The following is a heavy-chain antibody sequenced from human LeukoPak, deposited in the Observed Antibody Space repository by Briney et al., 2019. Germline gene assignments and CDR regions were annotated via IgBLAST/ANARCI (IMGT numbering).Heavy chain of an antibody. J-gene: IGHJ4*02. CDR2: ISGSGGST. CDR1: GFTFSSYA. V-gene: IGHV3-23*01. Sequence: PGGSLRLSCAASGFTFSSYAMSWVRQAPGKGLEWVSAISGSGGSTYYAGSVKGRFTISRDNSKNTLYLQMNSLRAEDTAVYYCATGITMVRGVPPYYFDYWGQGTLVTVSS. CDR3: ATGITMVRGVPPYYFDY. D-gene: IGHD3-10*01.